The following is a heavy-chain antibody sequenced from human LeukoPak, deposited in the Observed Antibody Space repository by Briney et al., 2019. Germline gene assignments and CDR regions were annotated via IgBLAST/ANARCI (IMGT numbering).Heavy chain of an antibody. CDR1: GYTFTGYY. Sequence: ASVKVSCKASGYTFTGYYMHWVRQAPGQGLEWMGWINPNSGGTNYAQKFQGRVTMTRDTSISTAYMELSRLRSDDTAVYYCARAPDNDFWSGYYIDYWGQGTLVTVSS. J-gene: IGHJ4*02. CDR3: ARAPDNDFWSGYYIDY. D-gene: IGHD3-3*01. CDR2: INPNSGGT. V-gene: IGHV1-2*02.